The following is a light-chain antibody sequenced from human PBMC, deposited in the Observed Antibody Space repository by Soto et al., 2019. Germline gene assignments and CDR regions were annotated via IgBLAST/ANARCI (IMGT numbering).Light chain of an antibody. Sequence: QSVLTQPPAASWTPGQRVTISCSGSSSNIGSNTVNWYQQLPGTAPKLLIYSNNQRPLGVPDRFSGSKSGTSASLAISGLQSEDEADYYCAAWDDSLNGWVFGGGTKLTVL. J-gene: IGLJ3*02. V-gene: IGLV1-44*01. CDR2: SNN. CDR1: SSNIGSNT. CDR3: AAWDDSLNGWV.